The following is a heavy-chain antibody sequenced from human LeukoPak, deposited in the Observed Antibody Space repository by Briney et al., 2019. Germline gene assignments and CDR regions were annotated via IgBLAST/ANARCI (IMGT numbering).Heavy chain of an antibody. CDR2: INKDGSEK. V-gene: IGHV3-7*01. CDR1: GFTFSSYW. J-gene: IGHJ1*01. CDR3: IRELVVGPAEYFQN. D-gene: IGHD2-8*02. Sequence: PGGSLRLSCAASGFTFSSYWMTWVRQTPGKGLEWVANINKDGSEKYYMDSVRGRFTISRDNAKNSLSLQMNNLRVEDTAMYYCIRELVVGPAEYFQNWGQGTLVTASS.